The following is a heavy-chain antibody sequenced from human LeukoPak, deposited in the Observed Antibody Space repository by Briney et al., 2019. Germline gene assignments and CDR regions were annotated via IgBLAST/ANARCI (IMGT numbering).Heavy chain of an antibody. V-gene: IGHV3-23*01. J-gene: IGHJ5*02. CDR2: ISASGGST. D-gene: IGHD2-2*01. CDR3: ARVREDGAERGRRYQLLTAGWFDP. Sequence: PGGLLRLSCTASGFTFSSYAMSWVRQAPGKGLEWVSAISASGGSTYYADSVKGRFTISRDNSKNTLYLQMNSLRAEDTAVHYCARVREDGAERGRRYQLLTAGWFDPWGQGTLVTVSS. CDR1: GFTFSSYA.